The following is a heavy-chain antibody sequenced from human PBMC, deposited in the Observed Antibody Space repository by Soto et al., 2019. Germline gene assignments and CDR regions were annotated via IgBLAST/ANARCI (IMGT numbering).Heavy chain of an antibody. CDR1: GFTFSSYA. D-gene: IGHD4-17*01. CDR2: ISGSGGST. Sequence: EVQLLESGGGLVQPGGSLRLSCAASGFTFSSYAMSWVRQAPGKGLEWVSAISGSGGSTYYADSVKGRFTISRDNSKSTLYLQMNSLRAEDTAVYYCAKDPGYGDESYYFDYWGQGTLVTVSS. CDR3: AKDPGYGDESYYFDY. J-gene: IGHJ4*02. V-gene: IGHV3-23*01.